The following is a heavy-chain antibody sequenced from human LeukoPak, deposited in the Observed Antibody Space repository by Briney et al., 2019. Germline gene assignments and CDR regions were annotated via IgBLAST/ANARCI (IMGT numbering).Heavy chain of an antibody. V-gene: IGHV4-34*01. Sequence: TSETLSLTCAVYGGSFSGYYWSWIRQPPGKGLEWIGEINHSGSTNYNPSLKSRVTISVDTSKNQFSLKLSSVTAAGTAVYYCARGYSYGFDYWGQGALVTVSS. CDR3: ARGYSYGFDY. J-gene: IGHJ4*02. CDR1: GGSFSGYY. D-gene: IGHD5-18*01. CDR2: INHSGST.